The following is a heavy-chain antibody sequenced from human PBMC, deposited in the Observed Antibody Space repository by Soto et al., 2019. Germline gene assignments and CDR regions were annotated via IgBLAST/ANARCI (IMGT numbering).Heavy chain of an antibody. D-gene: IGHD3-22*01. Sequence: QVQLVQSGAEVKKPGASVKVSCKASGYTFTGYYMHWVRQAPGQGLEWMGWINPNSGGTNYAQKFQGWVTMTRDTSVSTAYMELSRLRSDDTAVYYCAREDYYDSSGYSLFDYWGQGTLVTVSS. CDR1: GYTFTGYY. CDR3: AREDYYDSSGYSLFDY. V-gene: IGHV1-2*04. J-gene: IGHJ4*02. CDR2: INPNSGGT.